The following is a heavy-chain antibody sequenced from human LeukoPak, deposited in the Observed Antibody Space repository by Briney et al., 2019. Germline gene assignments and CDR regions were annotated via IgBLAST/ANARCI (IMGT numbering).Heavy chain of an antibody. CDR3: ARGGDYGSGSYYRN. V-gene: IGHV4-59*01. J-gene: IGHJ4*02. CDR1: GGCISSYY. CDR2: IYYSGST. Sequence: PSETLSLTCTVSGGCISSYYWSWIRQPPGKGLEWIGYIYYSGSTNYNPSLKSRVTISVDTSKNQFSLKLSSVIAADTAVYYCARGGDYGSGSYYRNWGQGTLVTVSS. D-gene: IGHD3-10*01.